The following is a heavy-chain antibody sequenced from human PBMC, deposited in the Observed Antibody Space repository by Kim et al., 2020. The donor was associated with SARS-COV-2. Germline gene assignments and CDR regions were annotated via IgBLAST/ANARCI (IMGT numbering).Heavy chain of an antibody. V-gene: IGHV3-23*01. Sequence: TSHADSVKGRFTISRDNSKNTLYVQMNSLRAEDTAVYYCAKVPAAYYFDSWGQGTLVAVSS. D-gene: IGHD2-2*01. J-gene: IGHJ4*02. CDR3: AKVPAAYYFDS. CDR2: T.